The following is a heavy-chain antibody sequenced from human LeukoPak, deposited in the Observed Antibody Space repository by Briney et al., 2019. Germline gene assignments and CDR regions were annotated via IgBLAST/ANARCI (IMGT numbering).Heavy chain of an antibody. CDR1: GFTFHTCS. Sequence: PGGSLRLSCSASGFTFHTCSMNWVRQAPGKGLEWLSYISTTSNAIYYADSVKGRFTISRDNANNSLYLQMNSLRAEDTALYYCAKAHNSGYYYAFDYWGQGILVTVSS. D-gene: IGHD3-22*01. V-gene: IGHV3-48*04. J-gene: IGHJ4*02. CDR3: AKAHNSGYYYAFDY. CDR2: ISTTSNAI.